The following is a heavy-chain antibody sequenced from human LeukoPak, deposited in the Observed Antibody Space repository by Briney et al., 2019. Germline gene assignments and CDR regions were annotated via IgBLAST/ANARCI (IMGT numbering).Heavy chain of an antibody. J-gene: IGHJ4*02. V-gene: IGHV4-39*07. CDR3: ARDRAYYLDY. CDR2: IYYSGST. CDR1: GGSISSSSYY. Sequence: SETLSLTCTVSGGSISSSSYYWGWIRQPPGKGLEWIGSIYYSGSTYYNPSLKSRVTMSVDTSKNQFSLKLSSVTAADTAVYYCARDRAYYLDYWGQGTLVTVSS.